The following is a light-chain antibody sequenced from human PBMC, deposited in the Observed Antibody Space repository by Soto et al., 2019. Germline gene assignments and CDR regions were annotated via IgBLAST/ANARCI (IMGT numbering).Light chain of an antibody. CDR1: QSISSR. CDR2: EAS. V-gene: IGKV1-5*03. J-gene: IGKJ1*01. Sequence: DIQMTQSPYTLSASVGDRVTITCRASQSISSRLAWYQEKPGKAPRLLIYEASSLESGVPSRFSGSGFGTEFTLSIRSLQPEDFATYYCQQYNNDASRWTFGQGTKVDIK. CDR3: QQYNNDASRWT.